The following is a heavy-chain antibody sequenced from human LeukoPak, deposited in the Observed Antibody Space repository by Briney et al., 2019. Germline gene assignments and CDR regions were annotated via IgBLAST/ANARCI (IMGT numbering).Heavy chain of an antibody. CDR3: ARGTKNYYDSSGYYYEDY. CDR1: GYTFTSYY. Sequence: ASVKVSCKASGYTFTSYYMHWVRQAPGQGLEWMGIINPSGSSTSYAQKFQGRVTMTRDTSTSTVYMELSNLRSEDTAVYYCARGTKNYYDSSGYYYEDYWGQGTLVTVSS. CDR2: INPSGSST. D-gene: IGHD3-22*01. V-gene: IGHV1-46*01. J-gene: IGHJ4*02.